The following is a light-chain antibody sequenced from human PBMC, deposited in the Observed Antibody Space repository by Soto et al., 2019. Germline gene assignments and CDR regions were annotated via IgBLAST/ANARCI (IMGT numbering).Light chain of an antibody. CDR3: QSYDSSLTVV. Sequence: QSVLTQPPSVSGAPGQRVTISCTGSSSNIGARYDVHWYQQVPGTAPKLLIYGNINRPSGVPDRFSGSKSGTSASLAITGLQADDEADYYCQSYDSSLTVVFGGGTKLTVL. V-gene: IGLV1-40*01. J-gene: IGLJ2*01. CDR2: GNI. CDR1: SSNIGARYD.